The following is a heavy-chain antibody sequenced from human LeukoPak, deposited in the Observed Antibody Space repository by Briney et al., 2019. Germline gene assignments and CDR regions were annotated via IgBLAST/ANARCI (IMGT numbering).Heavy chain of an antibody. D-gene: IGHD6-19*01. CDR2: IRYDGSNK. J-gene: IGHJ4*02. CDR1: GFTFSSYG. V-gene: IGHV3-30*02. CDR3: AKDQEEQWLECFDY. Sequence: GGSLRLSCAASGFTFSSYGMHWVRQAPGKGLEWVAFIRYDGSNKYYADSVKGRFTISRDNSKNTLYLQMNSLRAEDTAVYYCAKDQEEQWLECFDYWGQGTLVTVSS.